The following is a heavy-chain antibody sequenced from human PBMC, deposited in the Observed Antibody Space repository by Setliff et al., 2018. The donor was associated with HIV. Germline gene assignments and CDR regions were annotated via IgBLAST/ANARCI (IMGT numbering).Heavy chain of an antibody. D-gene: IGHD5-18*01. V-gene: IGHV3-30*04. CDR3: AKGFRPVDTALVSGPTY. J-gene: IGHJ4*02. Sequence: GGSLRLSCAASGFTFSWYAMHWVRQAPGKGLEWVAVISYDGSNKYYADSVKGRFTISRDNSQNTLYLQMNSLRADDTAIYYCAKGFRPVDTALVSGPTYWGQGIRVTVSS. CDR1: GFTFSWYA. CDR2: ISYDGSNK.